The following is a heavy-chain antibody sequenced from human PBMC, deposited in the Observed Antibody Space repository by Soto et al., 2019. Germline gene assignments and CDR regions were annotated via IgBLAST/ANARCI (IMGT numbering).Heavy chain of an antibody. J-gene: IGHJ4*02. V-gene: IGHV1-46*01. Sequence: QVQMVQSGAEVKKPGASIKISCKASGYTFIDYYIHWVRQAPGQGLEWMGIINPNGYTSTLAQKFQGRLTVTSDTSSNTVYMELGNLTSEDTALYYCAIDLHGAFTTMVYWGQGTLVTVSS. CDR2: INPNGYTS. CDR1: GYTFIDYY. D-gene: IGHD5-18*01. CDR3: AIDLHGAFTTMVY.